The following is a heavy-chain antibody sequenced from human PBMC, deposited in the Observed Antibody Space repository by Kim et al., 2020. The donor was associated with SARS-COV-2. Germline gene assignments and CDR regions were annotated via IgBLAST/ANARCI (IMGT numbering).Heavy chain of an antibody. CDR1: GGSISSGGYY. D-gene: IGHD2-15*01. CDR3: ARSLPPYCSGGSCYPGYFDY. Sequence: SETLSLTCTVSGGSISSGGYYWSWIRQHPGKGLEWSGYIYYSGTTYYNPSLKSRVTISVDTSKNQFSLKLSSVTAADTAVYYCARSLPPYCSGGSCYPGYFDYWGQGTLVTVSS. V-gene: IGHV4-31*03. CDR2: IYYSGTT. J-gene: IGHJ4*02.